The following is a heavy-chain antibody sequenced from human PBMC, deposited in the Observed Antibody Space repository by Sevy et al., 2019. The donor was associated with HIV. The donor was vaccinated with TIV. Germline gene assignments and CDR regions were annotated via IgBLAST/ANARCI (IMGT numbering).Heavy chain of an antibody. J-gene: IGHJ4*02. D-gene: IGHD5-18*01. CDR3: AKVGGNVDTATLFYY. V-gene: IGHV3-30*18. CDR2: ISYDGSNK. Sequence: GGSLRLSCAASGFTFSSYGMHWVRQAPGKGLEWVAVISYDGSNKYYADSVKGRFTISRDNSKNTLYLQMNSLRAEDTAVYYCAKVGGNVDTATLFYYWGQGTLVTVSS. CDR1: GFTFSSYG.